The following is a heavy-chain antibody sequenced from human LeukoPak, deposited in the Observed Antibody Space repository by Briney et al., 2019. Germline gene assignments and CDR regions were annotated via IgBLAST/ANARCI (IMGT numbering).Heavy chain of an antibody. CDR1: GGSFNDYY. V-gene: IGHV4-59*01. CDR2: IYYSGST. CDR3: ARTTEGGYTYGYFYYYYMDV. D-gene: IGHD5-18*01. J-gene: IGHJ6*03. Sequence: SETLSLTCAVYGGSFNDYYWSWIRQPPGKGLEWIGYIYYSGSTNYNPSLKSRVTILVDTSKNQFSLKLTSVTAADTAVYYCARTTEGGYTYGYFYYYYMDVWGKGTTVTISS.